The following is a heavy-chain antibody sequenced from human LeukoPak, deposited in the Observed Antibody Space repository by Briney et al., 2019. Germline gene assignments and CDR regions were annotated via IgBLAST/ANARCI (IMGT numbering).Heavy chain of an antibody. CDR3: ARDFYDSSGYYPSFDY. Sequence: PSETLSLTCTVSGGSISSYYWSWIRQPAGKGLEWIGRIYTSGSTNYNPSLKSRVTMSVDTSKNQFSLKLSSVTAADTAVYYCARDFYDSSGYYPSFDYWGQGTLVTVSS. J-gene: IGHJ4*02. V-gene: IGHV4-4*07. D-gene: IGHD3-22*01. CDR1: GGSISSYY. CDR2: IYTSGST.